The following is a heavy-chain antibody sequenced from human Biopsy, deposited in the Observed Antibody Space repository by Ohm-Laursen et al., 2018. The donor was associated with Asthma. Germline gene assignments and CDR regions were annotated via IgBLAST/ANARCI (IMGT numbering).Heavy chain of an antibody. CDR3: AKDRVAGRSYYFDY. D-gene: IGHD6-13*01. Sequence: SSLRLSCSASGFNFHNYGMNWVRRAPGKGLEWVAQILFDGRKINYPDSVKGRFTISRDNSKNMVYLQMNSLRPEDTAAYYCAKDRVAGRSYYFDYWGQGSLVSVSS. V-gene: IGHV3-30*18. CDR1: GFNFHNYG. CDR2: ILFDGRKI. J-gene: IGHJ4*02.